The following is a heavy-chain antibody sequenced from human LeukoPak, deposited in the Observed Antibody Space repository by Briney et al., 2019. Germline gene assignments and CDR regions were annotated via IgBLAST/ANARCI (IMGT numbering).Heavy chain of an antibody. CDR3: ARETQWLRHVDY. V-gene: IGHV3-21*01. Sequence: PGGSLRLSCAASGLTFGRYSMNWVRQAPGKGPEWVSSISSSSSYIYYADSVKGRFTISRDNAKNSLYLQMNSLRVEDTAVYYCARETQWLRHVDYWGQGTLVTVSS. CDR1: GLTFGRYS. CDR2: ISSSSSYI. D-gene: IGHD5-12*01. J-gene: IGHJ4*02.